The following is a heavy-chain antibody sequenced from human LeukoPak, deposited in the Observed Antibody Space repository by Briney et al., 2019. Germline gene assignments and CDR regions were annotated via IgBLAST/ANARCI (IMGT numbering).Heavy chain of an antibody. CDR2: ISSSVYTI. Sequence: GGSLRLSCVASGFTFSGYEMNWVRQAPGKGLEWVSYISSSVYTIYYADSVKGRFAVSKDNAKNSLYLQMNSLRAEDTAVHFCARSRSIAGDGFDVWGQGTRVTVSS. CDR1: GFTFSGYE. V-gene: IGHV3-48*03. D-gene: IGHD2-21*01. CDR3: ARSRSIAGDGFDV. J-gene: IGHJ3*01.